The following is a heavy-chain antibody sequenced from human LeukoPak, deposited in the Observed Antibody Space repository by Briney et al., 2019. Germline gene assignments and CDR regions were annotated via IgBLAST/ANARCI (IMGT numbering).Heavy chain of an antibody. J-gene: IGHJ4*02. CDR1: GYSFTTYW. V-gene: IGHV5-51*01. CDR2: IYPGDSDT. D-gene: IGHD1-26*01. CDR3: ARQMIAGATKSPFDY. Sequence: GESLKISCKGSGYSFTTYWIARVRQMPGEGLEYMGIIYPGDSDTRYSPSFQGQVTISADKSINTAYLQWSSLKASDTAMYYCARQMIAGATKSPFDYWGQGTLVTVSS.